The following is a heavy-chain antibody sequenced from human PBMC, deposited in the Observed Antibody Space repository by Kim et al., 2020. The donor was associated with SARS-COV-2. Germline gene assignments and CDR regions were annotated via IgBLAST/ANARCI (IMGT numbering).Heavy chain of an antibody. Sequence: SQTLSLTCTVSGGSISSSSYYWGWIRQPPGKGLEWIGSIYYSGSTYYNPSLKSRVTISVDTSKNQFSLKLSSVTAADTAVYYCARAVLRYFDWLFDWYF. CDR1: GGSISSSSYY. J-gene: IGHJ2*01. CDR3: ARAVLRYFDWLFDWYF. CDR2: IYYSGST. V-gene: IGHV4-39*07. D-gene: IGHD3-9*01.